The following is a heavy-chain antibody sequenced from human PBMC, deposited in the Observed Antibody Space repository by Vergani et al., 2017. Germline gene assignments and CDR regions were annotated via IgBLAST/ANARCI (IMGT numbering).Heavy chain of an antibody. J-gene: IGHJ3*02. Sequence: QVQLQESGPGLVKPSGTLSLTCAVSGGSISSSSYYWGWIRQPAGKGLEWIGRIYTSGSTNYNPSLKSRVTISVDTSKNQFSLKLSSVTAADTAVYYCARSGSGSSWYMDAFDIWGQGTMVTVSS. CDR2: IYTSGST. V-gene: IGHV4-61*02. D-gene: IGHD6-13*01. CDR3: ARSGSGSSWYMDAFDI. CDR1: GGSISSSSYY.